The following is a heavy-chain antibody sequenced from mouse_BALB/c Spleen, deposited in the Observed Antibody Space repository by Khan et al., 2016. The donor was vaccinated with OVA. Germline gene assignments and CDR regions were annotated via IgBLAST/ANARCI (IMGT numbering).Heavy chain of an antibody. CDR2: INPRSGYT. Sequence: QIQLVQSGAELARPGASVRMSCKASGYTFTSNTMHWIKQRPGQGLEWIGYINPRSGYTTYNQNFKDKATLTADKSSSTAYMQLSSLTSEDSAVYYCARRTTGYTMDSWSQGTSVTVSS. V-gene: IGHV1-4*01. D-gene: IGHD2-14*01. CDR1: GYTFTSNT. CDR3: ARRTTGYTMDS. J-gene: IGHJ4*01.